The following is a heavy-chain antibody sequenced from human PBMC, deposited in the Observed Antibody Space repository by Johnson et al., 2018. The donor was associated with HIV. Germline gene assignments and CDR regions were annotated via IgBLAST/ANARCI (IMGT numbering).Heavy chain of an antibody. Sequence: QVQVVESGGGVVRPGGSLRLSCAASGFTFDDYGMSWVRQAPGKGLEWVTLISYDGSNKYYADSVKGRFTISRDNSKNTLYLQMNSLRDEDTSVYYCARGRITMIGVDLRGGGFDIWGQGTTVTVSS. J-gene: IGHJ3*02. D-gene: IGHD3-22*01. CDR2: ISYDGSNK. V-gene: IGHV3-30*03. CDR1: GFTFDDYG. CDR3: ARGRITMIGVDLRGGGFDI.